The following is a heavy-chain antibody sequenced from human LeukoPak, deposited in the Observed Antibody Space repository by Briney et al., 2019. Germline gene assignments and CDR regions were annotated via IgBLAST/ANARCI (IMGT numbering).Heavy chain of an antibody. CDR3: ARRKRNSEPRGIDY. CDR1: GGSFSGYY. D-gene: IGHD3-16*01. V-gene: IGHV4-34*01. Sequence: SETLSLTCAVYGGSFSGYYWSWIRQPPGKGLEWIGEINHSGSTNYNPSLKSRVTISVDTSKNQFSLKLSSVTAADTAVYYCARRKRNSEPRGIDYWGQGTLVTVSS. CDR2: INHSGST. J-gene: IGHJ4*02.